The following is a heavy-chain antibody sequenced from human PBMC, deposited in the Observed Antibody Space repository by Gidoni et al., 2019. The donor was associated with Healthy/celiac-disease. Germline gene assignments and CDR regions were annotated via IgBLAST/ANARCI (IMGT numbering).Heavy chain of an antibody. Sequence: QVQLQESGPGLVKPSQTLSLTCTVSGGPIRRGGYSLRWIRQHPGKGLEWIGYIYYSGSTYYNPSLKSRVTISVDTSKNQFSLKLSSVTAADTAVYYCAREFADHSKGPITMVRGTFDYWGQGTLVTVSS. D-gene: IGHD3-10*01. V-gene: IGHV4-31*03. CDR1: GGPIRRGGYS. J-gene: IGHJ4*02. CDR3: AREFADHSKGPITMVRGTFDY. CDR2: IYYSGST.